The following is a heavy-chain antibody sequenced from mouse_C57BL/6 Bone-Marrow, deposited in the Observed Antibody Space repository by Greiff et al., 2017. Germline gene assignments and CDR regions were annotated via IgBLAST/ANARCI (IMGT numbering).Heavy chain of an antibody. Sequence: QVQLQQSGAELVRPGASVKLSCKASGYTFTDYYINWVKQRPGQGLEWIARIYPGSGNTYYNEKFKGKATLTAEKSSSTAYMQLSSLTSEDSSVYFCARPHDGYYLWFADWGQGTLVTVSA. J-gene: IGHJ3*01. D-gene: IGHD2-3*01. CDR2: IYPGSGNT. CDR1: GYTFTDYY. V-gene: IGHV1-76*01. CDR3: ARPHDGYYLWFAD.